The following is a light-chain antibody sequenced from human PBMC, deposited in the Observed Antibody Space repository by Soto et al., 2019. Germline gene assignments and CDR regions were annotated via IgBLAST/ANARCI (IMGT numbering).Light chain of an antibody. J-gene: IGLJ1*01. CDR2: NVS. CDR1: SSDVGGHNS. Sequence: QSALTQPASVSGSPGQSITISCTGTSSDVGGHNSVSWYQQHPGKAPKLMIYNVSNRPSGVSNRFSGSKSGNTASLTISGLLAVDEADYYCTSYLRSFPYLCAAGTNFTGL. V-gene: IGLV2-14*01. CDR3: TSYLRSFPYL.